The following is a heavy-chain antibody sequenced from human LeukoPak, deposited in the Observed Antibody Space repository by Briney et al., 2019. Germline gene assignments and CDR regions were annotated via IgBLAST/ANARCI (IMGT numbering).Heavy chain of an antibody. D-gene: IGHD3-22*01. J-gene: IGHJ4*02. CDR3: ARDSLSPYDSPLAAYYFDY. CDR1: GFTFSSYA. CDR2: ISYDGSNK. V-gene: IGHV3-30*01. Sequence: GGSLRLSCAASGFTFSSYAMHWVRQAPGKGLEWVAVISYDGSNKYYADSVKGRFTISRGNSKNTLYLQTNSLRAEDTAVYYCARDSLSPYDSPLAAYYFDYWGQGTLVTVSS.